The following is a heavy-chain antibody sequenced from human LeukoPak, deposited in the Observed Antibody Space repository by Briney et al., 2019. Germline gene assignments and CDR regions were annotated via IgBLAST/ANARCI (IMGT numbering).Heavy chain of an antibody. Sequence: PGGSLRLSCAASGFTFSSYWMHWVRQAPGKGLVWVSRINSDGSSTLYADSVKGRFTISRDNAKNTLYLQMNSLRAEDTAVYYCAKANYYDSSGYYFDYWGQGILVTVSS. CDR1: GFTFSSYW. J-gene: IGHJ4*02. V-gene: IGHV3-74*03. CDR2: INSDGSST. CDR3: AKANYYDSSGYYFDY. D-gene: IGHD3-22*01.